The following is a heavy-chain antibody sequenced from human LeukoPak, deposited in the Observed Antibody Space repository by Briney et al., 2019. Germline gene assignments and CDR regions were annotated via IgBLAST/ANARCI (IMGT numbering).Heavy chain of an antibody. CDR1: GFTFSSYS. J-gene: IGHJ4*02. Sequence: GGSLTLSCAASGFTFSSYSMNWVRQAPGKGLEWVSAISGSGGSTWYADSVKGRFTISRDNSKNTLYLQMNSLRAEDTAVYYCAKDLDYGGNSPFDYWGQGTLVTVSS. CDR2: ISGSGGST. CDR3: AKDLDYGGNSPFDY. D-gene: IGHD4-23*01. V-gene: IGHV3-23*01.